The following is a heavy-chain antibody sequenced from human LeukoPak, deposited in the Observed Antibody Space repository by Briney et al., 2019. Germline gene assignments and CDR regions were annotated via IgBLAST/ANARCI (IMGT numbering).Heavy chain of an antibody. Sequence: ASVKVSCKASGYTFTGYYMHWVRQAPGQGLEWMGWINPNSGGTNYAQKFQGRVTMTRDTSISTAYMELSRLRSDDTAVYYCAADLPGIAAAGHYYYYYMDVWGKGTTVTVSS. CDR2: INPNSGGT. D-gene: IGHD6-13*01. CDR1: GYTFTGYY. V-gene: IGHV1-2*02. CDR3: AADLPGIAAAGHYYYYYMDV. J-gene: IGHJ6*03.